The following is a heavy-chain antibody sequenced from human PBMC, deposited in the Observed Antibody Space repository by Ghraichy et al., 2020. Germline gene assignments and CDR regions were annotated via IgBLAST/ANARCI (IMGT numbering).Heavy chain of an antibody. D-gene: IGHD3-9*01. CDR2: INHSGST. V-gene: IGHV4-34*01. CDR3: ARGLGILTGYLGYGMDV. Sequence: SETLSLTCAVYGGSFSGYYWSWIRQPPGKGLEWIGEINHSGSTNYNPSLKSRVTISVDTSKNQFSLKLSSVTAADTAVYYCARGLGILTGYLGYGMDVWGQGTTVTVSS. J-gene: IGHJ6*02. CDR1: GGSFSGYY.